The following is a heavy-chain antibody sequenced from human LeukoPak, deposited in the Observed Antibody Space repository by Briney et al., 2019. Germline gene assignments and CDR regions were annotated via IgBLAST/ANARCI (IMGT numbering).Heavy chain of an antibody. Sequence: YYWGWIRXPPGKGLEWIGYIYYSGSTNYNPSLKSRVTISVDTSKNQFSLKLSSVTAADTAVYYCARDRGGSYRTGGYYFDYWGQGTLVTVSS. J-gene: IGHJ4*02. V-gene: IGHV4-59*12. CDR2: IYYSGST. CDR1: YY. CDR3: ARDRGGSYRTGGYYFDY. D-gene: IGHD1-26*01.